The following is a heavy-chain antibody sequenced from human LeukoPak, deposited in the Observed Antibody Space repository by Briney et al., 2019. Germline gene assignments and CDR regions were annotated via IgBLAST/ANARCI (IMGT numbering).Heavy chain of an antibody. V-gene: IGHV5-51*01. J-gene: IGHJ3*02. D-gene: IGHD6-19*01. CDR2: IYPGDSDT. Sequence: GESLKISCKGSEYSFTSYWIGWVRQMPGKGLEWMGIIYPGDSDTRYSPSFQGQVTISADKSISTAYLQWSSLKASDTAMYYCARLGIAVAGTKSPFDIWGQGTMVTVSS. CDR3: ARLGIAVAGTKSPFDI. CDR1: EYSFTSYW.